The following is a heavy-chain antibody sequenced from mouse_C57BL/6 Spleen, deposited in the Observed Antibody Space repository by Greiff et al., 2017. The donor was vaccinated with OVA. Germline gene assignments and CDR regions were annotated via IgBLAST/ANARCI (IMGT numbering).Heavy chain of an antibody. CDR1: GYTFTDYE. D-gene: IGHD1-1*01. J-gene: IGHJ1*03. CDR3: TRRVVRYFDV. CDR2: IDPETGGT. V-gene: IGHV1-15*01. Sequence: VQLQQSGAELVRPGASVTLSCKASGYTFTDYEMHWVKQTPVHGLEWIGAIDPETGGTAYNQKFKGKAILTADKSSSTAYMELRSLTSEDSAVYYCTRRVVRYFDVWGTGTTVTVSS.